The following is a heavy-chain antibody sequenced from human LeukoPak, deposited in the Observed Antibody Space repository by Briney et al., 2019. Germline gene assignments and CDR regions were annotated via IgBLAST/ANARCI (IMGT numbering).Heavy chain of an antibody. D-gene: IGHD1-26*01. CDR3: TRENSGSYREFDY. CDR1: GGSISSYY. Sequence: SETLSLTCTVSGGSISSYYWTWIRQPAGKGLEWIGRIYPSGSTNYNPSLKSRVTMSVDTSKNQFSLKLSSVTAADTAVYYCTRENSGSYREFDYWGQGTLVTVSS. CDR2: IYPSGST. J-gene: IGHJ4*02. V-gene: IGHV4-4*07.